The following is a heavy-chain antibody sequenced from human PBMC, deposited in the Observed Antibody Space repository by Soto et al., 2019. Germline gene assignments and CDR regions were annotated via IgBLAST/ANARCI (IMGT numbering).Heavy chain of an antibody. CDR2: IYYSGST. CDR3: ASSSGYSSGWYFDY. V-gene: IGHV4-59*08. CDR1: GGSISSYY. J-gene: IGHJ4*02. Sequence: PSXTLSLTCTVSGGSISSYYWSWILQPPGKGLEWIGYIYYSGSTNYNPALKSRVTISVDTSKNQFSLKLSSVTDADTAVYYCASSSGYSSGWYFDYWGQGTLVTVSS. D-gene: IGHD6-19*01.